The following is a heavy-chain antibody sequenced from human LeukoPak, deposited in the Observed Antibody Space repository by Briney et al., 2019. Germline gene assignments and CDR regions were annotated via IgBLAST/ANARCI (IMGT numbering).Heavy chain of an antibody. V-gene: IGHV4-39*07. D-gene: IGHD5-18*01. CDR2: IYYTGST. CDR1: GGSISSSSYS. J-gene: IGHJ6*03. Sequence: SETLSLTCTVSGGSISSSSYSWGWIRQPPGKGLEWIGNIYYTGSTYYNPSLKSRVTISVDTSKNQFSLKLSSVTAADTAVYYCARDRPRLRGYSYGYYYYMDVWGKGTTVTVSS. CDR3: ARDRPRLRGYSYGYYYYMDV.